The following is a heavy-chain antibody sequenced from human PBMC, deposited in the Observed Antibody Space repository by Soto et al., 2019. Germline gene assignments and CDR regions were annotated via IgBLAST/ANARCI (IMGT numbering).Heavy chain of an antibody. Sequence: PGGSMRLSCVVSGFTFSGYSMNWVRQNTGKGLEWLSYISSAGTTISYADSVKGRFTISRDNAKNSLYLQMNSLRDEDTAVYYCARDFDCADGVCYTGYYYYGLDVWGQGTTVTVSS. CDR1: GFTFSGYS. D-gene: IGHD2-8*01. V-gene: IGHV3-48*02. CDR2: ISSAGTTI. CDR3: ARDFDCADGVCYTGYYYYGLDV. J-gene: IGHJ6*02.